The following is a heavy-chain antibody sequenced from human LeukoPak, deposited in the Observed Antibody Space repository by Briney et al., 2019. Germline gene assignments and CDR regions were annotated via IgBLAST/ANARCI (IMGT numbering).Heavy chain of an antibody. CDR3: ARVDATLVDY. V-gene: IGHV4-34*01. J-gene: IGHJ4*02. CDR2: INHSGST. Sequence: SETLSLTCAVYGGSLSGYYWSWIRQPPGKGLEWIGEINHSGSTNYNPSLKCRVTISVDTSKNQFSLKLSSVTAADTAVYYCARVDATLVDYWGQGTLVTVSS. D-gene: IGHD1-26*01. CDR1: GGSLSGYY.